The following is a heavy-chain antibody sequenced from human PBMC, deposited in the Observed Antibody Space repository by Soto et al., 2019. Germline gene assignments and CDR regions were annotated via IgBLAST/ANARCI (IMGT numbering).Heavy chain of an antibody. CDR3: ARGKQRGSDYVWGSYRYTGSDY. J-gene: IGHJ4*02. Sequence: HPGGSLRLSCAASGFTFSSYGMHWVRQAPGKGLEWVANIKQDGSEKYYVDSVKGRFTISRDNAKNSLYLQMNSLRAEDTAVYYCARGKQRGSDYVWGSYRYTGSDYWGQGTLVTVSS. V-gene: IGHV3-7*01. CDR2: IKQDGSEK. CDR1: GFTFSSYG. D-gene: IGHD3-16*02.